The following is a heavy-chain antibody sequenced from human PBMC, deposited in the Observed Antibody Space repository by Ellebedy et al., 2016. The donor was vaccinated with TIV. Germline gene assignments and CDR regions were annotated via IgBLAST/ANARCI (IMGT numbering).Heavy chain of an antibody. CDR2: IKQDGSER. CDR3: ARDQWLGRAYYFDS. J-gene: IGHJ4*02. V-gene: IGHV3-7*01. Sequence: GESLKISCAASGFTFSNYWMTWVRQAPGKGLEWVANIKQDGSERYYVDSVKGRFTITRDNAKKSLYLQMNSLTEEDTAVYYCARDQWLGRAYYFDSWGQGTLVTVSS. D-gene: IGHD6-19*01. CDR1: GFTFSNYW.